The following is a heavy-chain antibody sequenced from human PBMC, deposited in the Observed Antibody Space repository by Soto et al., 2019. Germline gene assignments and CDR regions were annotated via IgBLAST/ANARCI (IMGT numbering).Heavy chain of an antibody. CDR3: AKDGSNSWYFDY. J-gene: IGHJ4*02. CDR1: GFTFSTYV. V-gene: IGHV3-30*18. Sequence: QVQLVESGGGVVQPGRSLRLSCAASGFTFSTYVMHWVRQAPGKGLEWVAIISYDGINKYYVDSVKGRFTISRDNSKNTLYLQMNSMRVDDTAVYYCAKDGSNSWYFDYWGQGTLVTVSS. CDR2: ISYDGINK. D-gene: IGHD6-13*01.